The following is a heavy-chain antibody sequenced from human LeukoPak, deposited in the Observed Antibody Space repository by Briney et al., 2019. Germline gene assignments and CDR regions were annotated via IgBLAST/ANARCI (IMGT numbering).Heavy chain of an antibody. V-gene: IGHV3-33*01. J-gene: IGHJ4*02. CDR3: ARDRGYNYGLLEIDY. D-gene: IGHD5-18*01. Sequence: PGGSLRLSCAASGFTFSSYGFHWVRQAPGKGLEWVAVIWYDGRNKYYADSVKGRFTISRDNSKNTLYLQMNSLRAEDTAVYYCARDRGYNYGLLEIDYWGQGTLVTVSS. CDR2: IWYDGRNK. CDR1: GFTFSSYG.